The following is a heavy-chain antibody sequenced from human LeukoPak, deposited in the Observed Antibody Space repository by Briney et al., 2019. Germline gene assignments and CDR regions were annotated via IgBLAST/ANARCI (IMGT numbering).Heavy chain of an antibody. CDR2: IWYDGSNK. CDR1: GFTFSSHG. CDR3: ARDQGYDSSGPDY. J-gene: IGHJ4*02. V-gene: IGHV3-33*08. D-gene: IGHD3-22*01. Sequence: PTGGSLRLSCAASGFTFSSHGMHWVRQAPGKGLEWVAVIWYDGSNKYYADSVKGRFTISRDNSKNTLYLQMNSLRAEDTAVYYCARDQGYDSSGPDYWGQGTLVTVSS.